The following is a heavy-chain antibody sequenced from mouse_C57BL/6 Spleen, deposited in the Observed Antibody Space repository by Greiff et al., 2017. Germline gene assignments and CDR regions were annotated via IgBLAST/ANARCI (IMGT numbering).Heavy chain of an antibody. D-gene: IGHD4-1*01. V-gene: IGHV7-3*01. CDR1: GFTFTDYY. Sequence: EVMLVESGGGLVQPGGSLSLPCAASGFTFTDYYMSWVRQPPGKALEWLGFIRNKANGYTTEYNASVKGRFTISRDNFQRILYLQMNALRAEDSATYYCARSPNWAGFEYWGQGTTLTYCS. CDR2: IRNKANGYTT. J-gene: IGHJ2*01. CDR3: ARSPNWAGFEY.